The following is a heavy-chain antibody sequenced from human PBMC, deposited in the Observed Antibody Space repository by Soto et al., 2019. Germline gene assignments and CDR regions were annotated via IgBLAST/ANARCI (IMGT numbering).Heavy chain of an antibody. Sequence: QVQLVQSGAEVKKPGSSVKVSCKASGGTFSSYAISWVRQAPGQGLEWMGGIIPIFGKAKYAQKFQGRVTITAAETTSTAYMELSSLRSEDTAVYFCARAREDKDRLGPPKNCYGMDVWGQGTTVTVSS. CDR1: GGTFSSYA. CDR2: IIPIFGKA. CDR3: ARAREDKDRLGPPKNCYGMDV. D-gene: IGHD2-15*01. V-gene: IGHV1-69*01. J-gene: IGHJ6*02.